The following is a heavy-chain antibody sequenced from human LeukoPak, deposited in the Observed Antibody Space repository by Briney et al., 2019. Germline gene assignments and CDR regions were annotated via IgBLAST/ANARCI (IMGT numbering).Heavy chain of an antibody. D-gene: IGHD5-18*01. CDR2: LYSGGST. J-gene: IGHJ4*02. V-gene: IGHV3-53*01. Sequence: RPGGSLRLSCVASGFSVSSDYMTWVRQAPGKGLEWVSVLYSGGSTYYADSVKGRFTISRDNSKNTLYLQMTNLRVEDTAVYYCARYHTALNYWGQGTLVTASS. CDR1: GFSVSSDY. CDR3: ARYHTALNY.